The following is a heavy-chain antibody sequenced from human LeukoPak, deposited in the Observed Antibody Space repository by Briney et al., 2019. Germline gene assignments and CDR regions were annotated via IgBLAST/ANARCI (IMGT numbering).Heavy chain of an antibody. Sequence: SETLSLTCAVYGGSFSGYYWSWIRQPPGKGLEWIGEINHSGSTNYNPSLKSRVTISVDTSKNQFSLKLSSVTAADTAVYYCARGGSSGWSRYYYYYGMDVWGQGTTVTVSS. J-gene: IGHJ6*02. CDR1: GGSFSGYY. D-gene: IGHD6-19*01. CDR2: INHSGST. V-gene: IGHV4-34*01. CDR3: ARGGSSGWSRYYYYYGMDV.